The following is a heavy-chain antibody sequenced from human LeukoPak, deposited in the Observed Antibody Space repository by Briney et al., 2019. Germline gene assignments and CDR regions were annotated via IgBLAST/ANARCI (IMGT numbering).Heavy chain of an antibody. J-gene: IGHJ4*02. Sequence: GGSLRLSCAASGSTFSSYAMSWVRQAPGKGLGWVSVISGSGDSTHYADSVKGRFTISRDNSKTTLYVQMNSLRAEDTAVYYCATHGSGSYYNAPDYWGQGTLVTVSS. CDR3: ATHGSGSYYNAPDY. V-gene: IGHV3-23*01. CDR1: GSTFSSYA. D-gene: IGHD3-10*01. CDR2: ISGSGDST.